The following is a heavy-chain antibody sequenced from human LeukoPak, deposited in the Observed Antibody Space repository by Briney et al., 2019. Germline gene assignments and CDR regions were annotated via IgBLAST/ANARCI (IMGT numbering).Heavy chain of an antibody. Sequence: ASVKVSCKASGYTFTSYGISWVRQAPGQGLEWMGWISPYTGNTNYAQKLQGRVTMTTDTSTSTAYMELRSLRSDDTAVYYCARESSAATFDYWGQGTLVTVSS. V-gene: IGHV1-18*01. D-gene: IGHD2-15*01. CDR3: ARESSAATFDY. CDR1: GYTFTSYG. J-gene: IGHJ4*02. CDR2: ISPYTGNT.